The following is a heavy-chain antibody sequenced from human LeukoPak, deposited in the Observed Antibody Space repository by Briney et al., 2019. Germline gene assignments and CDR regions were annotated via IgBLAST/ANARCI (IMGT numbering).Heavy chain of an antibody. Sequence: GGSLRLSCAASGFTFSSYSMNWVRQAPGKGLEWVSSISSSSSYIYYADSVKGRFTISRDNAKNSLYLQMNSLRAEDTAVYYCARDGTTTGTKGGDYWGQGTLVTVSS. CDR1: GFTFSSYS. CDR2: ISSSSSYI. D-gene: IGHD1-1*01. J-gene: IGHJ4*02. CDR3: ARDGTTTGTKGGDY. V-gene: IGHV3-21*01.